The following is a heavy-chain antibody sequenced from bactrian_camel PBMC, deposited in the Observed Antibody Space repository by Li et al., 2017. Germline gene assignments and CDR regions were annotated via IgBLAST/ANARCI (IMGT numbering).Heavy chain of an antibody. CDR2: SYSGVGRT. CDR3: AAALWSWASCMTTRTIEY. Sequence: VQLVESGGGSVQAGGSLTLSCSVSGVNYDDYCLGWFRQAPGQARERVAHSYSGVGRTYYADSVKGRFTISLDNAKNTLYLQMNSLKPEDTAMYYCAAALWSWASCMTTRTIEYWGQGTQVTVS. V-gene: IGHV3S36*01. J-gene: IGHJ4*01. D-gene: IGHD2*01. CDR1: GVNYDDYC.